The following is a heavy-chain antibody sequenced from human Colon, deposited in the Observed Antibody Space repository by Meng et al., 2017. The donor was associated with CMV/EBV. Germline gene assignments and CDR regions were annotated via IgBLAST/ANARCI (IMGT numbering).Heavy chain of an antibody. Sequence: GGSLELSCSASVYIFKTLGMPWVRQAPGKGLECVAFIRYEGTNADYADSVTGRFTISRDNARSSLHLQMNSLRPDDSAVYFCAKELVLWTHVDHWGQGTLVTVSS. J-gene: IGHJ4*02. D-gene: IGHD2-8*02. CDR2: IRYEGTNA. CDR1: VYIFKTLG. CDR3: AKELVLWTHVDH. V-gene: IGHV3-30*02.